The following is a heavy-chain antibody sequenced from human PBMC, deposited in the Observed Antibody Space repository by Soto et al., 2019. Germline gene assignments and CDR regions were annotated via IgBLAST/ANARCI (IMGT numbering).Heavy chain of an antibody. CDR2: INPSGGST. CDR3: AREGVTTVTTGYYYGMDV. Sequence: QVQLVQSGAEVKKPGASVKVSCKASGYTFTSYYMHWVRQAPGQGLEWMGIINPSGGSTSYAQKFQVRVTMTRDTSTSTVYMELSSLRSEDTAVYYWAREGVTTVTTGYYYGMDVWGQGTTVTVSS. J-gene: IGHJ6*02. CDR1: GYTFTSYY. V-gene: IGHV1-46*01. D-gene: IGHD4-4*01.